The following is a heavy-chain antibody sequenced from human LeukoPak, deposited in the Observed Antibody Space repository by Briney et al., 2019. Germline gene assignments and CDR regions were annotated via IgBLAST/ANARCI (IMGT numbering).Heavy chain of an antibody. Sequence: PGGSLRLSCAASGFSVSSNYMSWVRQAPGKGLEWVSLIYSGGSTYYADSVKGRFTISRDNSKNTLYLQMNSLRAEDTAVYYCARADNVGKCSSGWYHFDYWGQGTLVTVSS. D-gene: IGHD6-19*01. CDR1: GFSVSSNY. CDR3: ARADNVGKCSSGWYHFDY. J-gene: IGHJ4*02. V-gene: IGHV3-53*01. CDR2: IYSGGST.